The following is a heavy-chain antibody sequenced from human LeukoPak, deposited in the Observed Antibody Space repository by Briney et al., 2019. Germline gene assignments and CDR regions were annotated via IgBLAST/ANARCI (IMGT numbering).Heavy chain of an antibody. CDR2: INHSGST. V-gene: IGHV4-34*01. J-gene: IGHJ5*02. CDR3: ARNPADYVWGSYRYYNWFDP. D-gene: IGHD3-16*02. CDR1: GGSFSGYY. Sequence: SETPSLTCAVYGGSFSGYYWTWIRQPPGKGLEWIGEINHSGSTNYNPSLKSRVTISVDTSKNQFSLKLSSVTAADTAVYYCARNPADYVWGSYRYYNWFDPWGQGTLVTVSS.